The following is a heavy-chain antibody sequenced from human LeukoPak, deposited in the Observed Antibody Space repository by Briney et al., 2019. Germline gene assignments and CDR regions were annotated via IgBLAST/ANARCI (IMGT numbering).Heavy chain of an antibody. Sequence: GGSLRLSCVASGFTFSSYWMHWVRQDPRKGLVWVSRINGDGRNINYADSVRGRFTISRDNAKNTLYLQMNTLRVEDTAVYYCASPPHITAAAGGYWGQGTLVTVSS. V-gene: IGHV3-74*01. J-gene: IGHJ4*02. CDR3: ASPPHITAAAGGY. CDR1: GFTFSSYW. CDR2: INGDGRNI. D-gene: IGHD6-13*01.